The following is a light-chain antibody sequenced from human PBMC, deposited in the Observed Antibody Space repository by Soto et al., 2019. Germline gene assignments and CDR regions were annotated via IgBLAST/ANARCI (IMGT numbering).Light chain of an antibody. Sequence: QSARAQPASVSGSPGQSITMSCTGTSSDVGSYNLVSWYQQHPGKAPKLMIYEGSKWPSGVSNRFSGSKSGNTASLTISGLQAEDEADYYCCSYAGSSTLVFGGGTKLTVL. J-gene: IGLJ2*01. V-gene: IGLV2-23*01. CDR1: SSDVGSYNL. CDR3: CSYAGSSTLV. CDR2: EGS.